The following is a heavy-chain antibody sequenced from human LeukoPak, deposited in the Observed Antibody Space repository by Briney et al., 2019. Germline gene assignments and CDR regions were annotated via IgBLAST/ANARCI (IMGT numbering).Heavy chain of an antibody. D-gene: IGHD6-6*01. V-gene: IGHV4-34*01. CDR3: ARHGLVAARHAFDI. Sequence: SETLSLTCTVFGSFSGYYWSWIRQPPGKGLEWIGEINHNGNTNYNPSLKSRVTISVDTSKDQFSLKLSSVTAADTAVYYCARHGLVAARHAFDIWGQGTMVTVSS. CDR1: GSFSGYY. J-gene: IGHJ3*02. CDR2: INHNGNT.